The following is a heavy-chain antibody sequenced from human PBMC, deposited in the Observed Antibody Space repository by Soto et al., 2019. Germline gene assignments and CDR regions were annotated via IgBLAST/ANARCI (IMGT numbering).Heavy chain of an antibody. V-gene: IGHV1-69*13. CDR1: GGTFSSYA. D-gene: IGHD3-10*01. CDR3: ARRGSGSYYQFDY. CDR2: IIPIFGTA. Sequence: RASVKVSCKASGGTFSSYAISWVRQAPGQGLEWMGGIIPIFGTANYAQKFQGRVTITADESTSTAYMELSSLRSEDTAVYYCARRGSGSYYQFDYWGQGTLVTVSS. J-gene: IGHJ4*02.